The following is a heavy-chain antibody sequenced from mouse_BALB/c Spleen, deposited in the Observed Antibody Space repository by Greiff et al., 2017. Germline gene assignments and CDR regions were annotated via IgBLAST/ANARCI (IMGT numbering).Heavy chain of an antibody. D-gene: IGHD2-3*01. J-gene: IGHJ3*01. CDR1: GFTFSSYG. CDR2: INSNGGST. V-gene: IGHV5-6-3*01. Sequence: LQRVESGGGLVQPGGSLKLSCAASGFTFSSYGMSWVRQTPDKRLELVATINSNGGSTYYPDSVKGRFTISRDNAKNTLYLQMSSLKSEDTAMYYCARDYDTWGQGTLVTVSA. CDR3: ARDYDT.